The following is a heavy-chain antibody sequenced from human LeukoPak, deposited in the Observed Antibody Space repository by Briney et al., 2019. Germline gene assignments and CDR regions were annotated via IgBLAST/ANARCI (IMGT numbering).Heavy chain of an antibody. CDR1: GYTFTSYY. V-gene: IGHV1-46*01. J-gene: IGHJ4*02. Sequence: ASVKVSCKASGYTFTSYYMHWVRQAPGQGLEWMGIINPSGGSTSYAQKFQGRVTMTRDTSTSTVYMELSSLRSEDTAVYYCARGHRHSKYSSGWPYYFDYWGQGTLVTVSS. D-gene: IGHD6-19*01. CDR3: ARGHRHSKYSSGWPYYFDY. CDR2: INPSGGST.